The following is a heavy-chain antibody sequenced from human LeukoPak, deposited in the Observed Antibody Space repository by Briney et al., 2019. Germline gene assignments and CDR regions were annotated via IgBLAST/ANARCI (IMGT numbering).Heavy chain of an antibody. D-gene: IGHD3-3*01. CDR3: ARAVSLGTIFGVVISPYYFDY. J-gene: IGHJ4*02. Sequence: SETLSLTCTVSGDSISSGGYYWSWIRQHPGKGLEWIGYIYYSGSTYYNPSLKSRVTISVDTSKNQFSLKLSSVTAADTAVYYCARAVSLGTIFGVVISPYYFDYWGQGTLVTVSS. CDR2: IYYSGST. CDR1: GDSISSGGYY. V-gene: IGHV4-31*03.